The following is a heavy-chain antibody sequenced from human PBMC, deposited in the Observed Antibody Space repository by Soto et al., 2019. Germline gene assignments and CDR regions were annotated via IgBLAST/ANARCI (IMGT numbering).Heavy chain of an antibody. Sequence: EVQLVESGGGLVQPGGSLRLSCAASGFTFSSYTMNWVRQAPGKGLEWISYISWNSETTHYADSVKGRFTISRDDARNSLHLQMSSLRAEDTAVYYCAGDSNGSFDYWGQGTLVTVSS. J-gene: IGHJ4*02. CDR3: AGDSNGSFDY. CDR2: ISWNSETT. D-gene: IGHD6-13*01. V-gene: IGHV3-48*01. CDR1: GFTFSSYT.